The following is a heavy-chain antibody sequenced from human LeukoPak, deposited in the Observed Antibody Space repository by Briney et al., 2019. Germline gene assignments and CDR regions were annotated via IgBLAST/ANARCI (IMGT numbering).Heavy chain of an antibody. CDR3: AKDSHYSYGYYFDY. D-gene: IGHD5-18*01. J-gene: IGHJ4*02. Sequence: GGSLRLSCAASGFTLSTYGMHWVRQAPGKGLEWVAFIRYDGSNKYYTDSVKGRFTISRDNSKNTLYLQMSSLRAEDMAVYYCAKDSHYSYGYYFDYWGQGTLVTVSS. V-gene: IGHV3-30*02. CDR2: IRYDGSNK. CDR1: GFTLSTYG.